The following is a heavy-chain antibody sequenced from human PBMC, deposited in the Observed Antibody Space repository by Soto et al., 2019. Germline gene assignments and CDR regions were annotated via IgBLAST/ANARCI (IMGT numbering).Heavy chain of an antibody. CDR3: ARPPVGAPPRWFDR. D-gene: IGHD1-26*01. CDR1: EYTFTDYH. Sequence: QVQLVQSGTEVKQPGASVKVSCKASEYTFTDYHIHWIRQAPGQGREWMGRVTPDSGDTDFAQNFQSSVTLTRDTSINTAYMEVARLTSDETAVYFCARPPVGAPPRWFDRWGKGTLVTVSS. CDR2: VTPDSGDT. J-gene: IGHJ5*02. V-gene: IGHV1-2*06.